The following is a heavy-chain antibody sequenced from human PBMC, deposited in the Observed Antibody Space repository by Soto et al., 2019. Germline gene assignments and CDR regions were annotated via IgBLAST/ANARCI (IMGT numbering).Heavy chain of an antibody. Sequence: GGSLRLSCAASGFTFSSYWMHWVRQAPGKGLVWVSRINSDGSSTSYADSVKGRFTISRDNAKNTLYLQMNSLRAEDTAVYYCARVGGWSRSSLVVVPVYGMDVGGQGTTVTVSS. V-gene: IGHV3-74*01. CDR3: ARVGGWSRSSLVVVPVYGMDV. J-gene: IGHJ6*02. CDR2: INSDGSST. CDR1: GFTFSSYW. D-gene: IGHD2-2*01.